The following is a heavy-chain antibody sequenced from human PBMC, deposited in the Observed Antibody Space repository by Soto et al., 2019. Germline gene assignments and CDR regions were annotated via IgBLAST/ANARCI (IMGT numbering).Heavy chain of an antibody. CDR1: GGTFSSYA. Sequence: QVQLVQSGAEVKKPGSSVKVSCKASGGTFSSYAISWVRQAPGQVLEWMGGIIPILGTANYAQKFQGRVTITADESTSTADMELSSLRSEDTAVYYCARGIAARPTYYYYYGMDVWGQGTTVTVSS. CDR2: IIPILGTA. J-gene: IGHJ6*02. CDR3: ARGIAARPTYYYYYGMDV. V-gene: IGHV1-69*01. D-gene: IGHD6-6*01.